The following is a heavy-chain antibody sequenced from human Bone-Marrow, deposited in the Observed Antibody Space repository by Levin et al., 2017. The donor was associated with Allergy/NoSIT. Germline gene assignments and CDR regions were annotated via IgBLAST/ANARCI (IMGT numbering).Heavy chain of an antibody. D-gene: IGHD2-15*01. V-gene: IGHV3-33*06. Sequence: GESLKISCTASGFNFRSYGMYWVRQAPGKGLEWVAGLWYDGSFQYYADSVKGRFTISRDNPKNTLYLQMNNLRAEDTAVYYCAKSSGGGSSPAGVDYWGQGALVTVSS. CDR1: GFNFRSYG. CDR2: LWYDGSFQ. CDR3: AKSSGGGSSPAGVDY. J-gene: IGHJ4*02.